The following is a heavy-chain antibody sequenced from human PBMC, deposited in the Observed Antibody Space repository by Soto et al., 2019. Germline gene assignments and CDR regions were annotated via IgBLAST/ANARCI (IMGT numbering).Heavy chain of an antibody. J-gene: IGHJ4*02. CDR3: ATPLLTVPG. V-gene: IGHV3-66*01. D-gene: IGHD4-17*01. CDR1: GFTISRNY. CDR2: IHSGGST. Sequence: GGSLRLSCAASGFTISRNYMNWVRQAPGKGVEWVSSIHSGGSTYYAESVKGRFTMSRDNSKNTLYLQMNSLRVEDTAVYYCATPLLTVPGWGQGTLVTVSS.